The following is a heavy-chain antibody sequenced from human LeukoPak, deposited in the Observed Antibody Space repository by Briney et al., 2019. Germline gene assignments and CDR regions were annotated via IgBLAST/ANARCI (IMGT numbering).Heavy chain of an antibody. CDR1: GYTFTSYD. D-gene: IGHD1-20*01. CDR3: ARTYNWNYFDY. J-gene: IGHJ4*02. Sequence: ASAKVSCKASGYTFTSYDINWVRQATGQGLEWMGWMNPNSGNTGYAQKFQGRVTITRNTSISTAYMELSSLRSEDTAVYYCARTYNWNYFDYWGQGTLVTVSS. V-gene: IGHV1-8*03. CDR2: MNPNSGNT.